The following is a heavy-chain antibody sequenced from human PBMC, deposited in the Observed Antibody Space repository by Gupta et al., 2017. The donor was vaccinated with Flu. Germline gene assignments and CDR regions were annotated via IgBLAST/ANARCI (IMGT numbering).Heavy chain of an antibody. CDR2: IDPTGTI. D-gene: IGHD6-19*01. CDR3: ARGFSSGWFSQAMGF. Sequence: SGVYWTWVRQPPGGGLEWIGEIDPTGTINYNPSLASRLTISVDTSQSQFSLRLTSVTAGDTAMYYCARGFSSGWFSQAMGFWGQGTLVSVSS. J-gene: IGHJ4*02. CDR1: SGVY. V-gene: IGHV4-34*09.